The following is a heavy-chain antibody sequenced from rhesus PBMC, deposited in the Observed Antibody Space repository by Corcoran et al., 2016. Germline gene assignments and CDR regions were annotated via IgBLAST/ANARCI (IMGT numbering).Heavy chain of an antibody. CDR2: IKYDGSEK. CDR1: GFTFSSTR. V-gene: IGHV3S35*01. CDR3: VGSFEYFEF. Sequence: EVQLVESGGGLVQPGGSLRLSCAASGFTFSSTRMNWIRQAPGKRLELVADIKYDGSEKYYVDSVKGRFTISRDNAKNSLYLQMNSLRAEDTAVYYCVGSFEYFEFWGQGALVTVSS. J-gene: IGHJ1*01.